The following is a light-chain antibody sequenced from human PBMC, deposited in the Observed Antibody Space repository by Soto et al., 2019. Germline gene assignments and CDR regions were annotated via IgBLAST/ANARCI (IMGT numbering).Light chain of an antibody. J-gene: IGKJ2*01. Sequence: EIVLTQSPVTLSLSPGDRATLSCRASRSFASSYLGWYQQKPGQAPRLLIYAASTRATGIPDRFSGSGSATDFTLTISRLEPADSAVYYCQHYDSSPPYTFGQGTKLEIK. V-gene: IGKV3-20*01. CDR2: AAS. CDR1: RSFASSY. CDR3: QHYDSSPPYT.